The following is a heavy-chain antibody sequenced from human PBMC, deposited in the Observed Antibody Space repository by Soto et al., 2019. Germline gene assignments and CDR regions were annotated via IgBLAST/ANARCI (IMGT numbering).Heavy chain of an antibody. CDR1: GYTFTSYA. CDR3: ARAGCLGYCSGGRPQGFDP. J-gene: IGHJ5*02. D-gene: IGHD2-15*01. Sequence: ASVKVSCKASGYTFTSYAMHWVRQAPGQRLEWMGWINAGNGNTKYSQKFQGRVTITRDTSASTAYMELSSLRSEDTAVYYCARAGCLGYCSGGRPQGFDPWGQGTLVTSPQ. V-gene: IGHV1-3*01. CDR2: INAGNGNT.